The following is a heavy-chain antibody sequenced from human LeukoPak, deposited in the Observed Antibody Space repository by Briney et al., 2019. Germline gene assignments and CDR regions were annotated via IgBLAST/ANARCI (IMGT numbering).Heavy chain of an antibody. D-gene: IGHD3-10*01. CDR2: ISGGGDAT. CDR1: GFSFSSYT. V-gene: IGHV3-23*01. CDR3: ARDSSMLRGPLVIYYFDF. Sequence: GGSLRLSCSASGFSFSSYTMTWVRQAPGKGPEWVSTISGGGDATYYADSVKGRFTISRDNSKNTLYLQMNSLRVEDTAVYYCARDSSMLRGPLVIYYFDFWGQGTLVTVSS. J-gene: IGHJ4*02.